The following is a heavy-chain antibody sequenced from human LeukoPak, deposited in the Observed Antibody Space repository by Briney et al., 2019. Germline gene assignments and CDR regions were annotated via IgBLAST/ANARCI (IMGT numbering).Heavy chain of an antibody. CDR2: IYSGGST. J-gene: IGHJ4*02. CDR3: TRFTGYTYGYIY. CDR1: GFIVSNNY. D-gene: IGHD5-18*01. Sequence: GGSLRLSCADSGFIVSNNYMSWVRQTPGEGLEWVSVIYSGGSTYYADSVKGRFTISRDNSKNTLYLQMNSVRAEDTAVYYCTRFTGYTYGYIYWGQGTLVTVSS. V-gene: IGHV3-66*01.